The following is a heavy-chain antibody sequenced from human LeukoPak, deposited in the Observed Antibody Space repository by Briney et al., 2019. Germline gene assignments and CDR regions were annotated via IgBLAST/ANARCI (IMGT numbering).Heavy chain of an antibody. J-gene: IGHJ6*03. D-gene: IGHD3-22*01. V-gene: IGHV4-4*07. CDR2: IYTSGST. CDR3: ARGGYYYDSSGYYYYYHYMDV. Sequence: SETLSLTCTVSGGSISSYYWSWIRQPAGKGLEWIGRIYTSGSTNYNPSLKSRVTMSVDTSKNQFSLKLSSVTAADTAVYYCARGGYYYDSSGYYYYYHYMDVWGKGTTVTISS. CDR1: GGSISSYY.